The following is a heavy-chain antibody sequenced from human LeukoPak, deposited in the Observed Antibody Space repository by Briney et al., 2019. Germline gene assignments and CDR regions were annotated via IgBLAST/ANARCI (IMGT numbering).Heavy chain of an antibody. CDR3: TTSMITFGGVIPDY. J-gene: IGHJ4*02. CDR1: GFTFSGSA. D-gene: IGHD3-16*01. CDR2: IRSKANSYAT. V-gene: IGHV3-73*01. Sequence: GGSLKLSCAASGFTFSGSAMHWVRQASGKGREWVGRIRSKANSYATTYAAEVIGRCTISRDDSKNTAYLQMNSLKTEDTAVYYCTTSMITFGGVIPDYWGQGTLVTVSS.